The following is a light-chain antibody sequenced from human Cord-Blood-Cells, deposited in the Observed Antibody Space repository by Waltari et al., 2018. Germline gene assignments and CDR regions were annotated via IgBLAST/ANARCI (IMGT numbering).Light chain of an antibody. CDR2: AAS. Sequence: DIQMTQSPSSLSASVGDRVTITCRASQSISSYLNWYQQKPGKAPKLLIYAASSLQSGVPSRFSGSGSGTDFTLSISSLQPEGFATYYCQQRYSTPLTFGQGTKVEIK. CDR1: QSISSY. CDR3: QQRYSTPLT. V-gene: IGKV1-39*01. J-gene: IGKJ1*01.